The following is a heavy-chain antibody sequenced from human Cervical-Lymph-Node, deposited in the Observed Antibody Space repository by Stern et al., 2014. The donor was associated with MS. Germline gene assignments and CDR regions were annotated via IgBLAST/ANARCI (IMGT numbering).Heavy chain of an antibody. J-gene: IGHJ4*02. D-gene: IGHD7-27*01. CDR3: ARDGDGGDFDY. CDR1: GYTFTSYY. CDR2: INPSGGSP. Sequence: VQLEESGAEVKKPGASVKVSCKASGYTFTSYYMHWVRQAPGQGLEWMGIINPSGGSPSYAQKFQGRVTMTRDPSTSTVSMELSSLRSEDTAVYYCARDGDGGDFDYWGQGTLVTVSS. V-gene: IGHV1-46*03.